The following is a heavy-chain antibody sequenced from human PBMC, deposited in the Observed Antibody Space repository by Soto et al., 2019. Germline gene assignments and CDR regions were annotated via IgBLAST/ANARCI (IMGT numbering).Heavy chain of an antibody. V-gene: IGHV2-5*02. CDR1: GFSLYTGGVG. CDR3: AHYTTDTYFDV. D-gene: IGHD1-1*01. CDR2: LYWDDTR. Sequence: QITLKESSPTLVTPTQTLTLTCSFSGFSLYTGGVGVGWIRQPPGKALEWLALLYWDDTRRYNPSLKNTLTIAKDTSEHQVVLTVTDMGPVDTGTYFCAHYTTDTYFDVWGKGATVTVSS. J-gene: IGHJ6*04.